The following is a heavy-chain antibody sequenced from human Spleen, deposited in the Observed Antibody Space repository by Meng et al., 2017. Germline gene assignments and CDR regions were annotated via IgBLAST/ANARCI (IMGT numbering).Heavy chain of an antibody. Sequence: SETLSLTCTVSGGSISSTSYYWGWVRQPPGKGLEWIGGIYYSGSTYYNPSLKSRVTMSLDTSKNQFSLKLSSVTAADTAVYYCARGFSDVYYYYYGMDVWGQGTTVTVSS. D-gene: IGHD3-3*01. V-gene: IGHV4-39*07. CDR1: GGSISSTSYY. J-gene: IGHJ6*02. CDR3: ARGFSDVYYYYYGMDV. CDR2: IYYSGST.